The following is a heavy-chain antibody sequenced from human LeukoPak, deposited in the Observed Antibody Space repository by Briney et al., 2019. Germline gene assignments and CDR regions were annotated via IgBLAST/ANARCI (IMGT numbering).Heavy chain of an antibody. CDR3: ASLEKSFYYGSGSYNSDDAFDI. D-gene: IGHD3-10*01. CDR1: GGAFSSYA. Sequence: SVKVSCKASGGAFSSYAISWVRQAPGQGLEWMGGIIPIFGTANYAQKFQGRVTITADKSTSTAYMELSSLRSEDTAVYYCASLEKSFYYGSGSYNSDDAFDIWGQGTMVTVSS. CDR2: IIPIFGTA. J-gene: IGHJ3*02. V-gene: IGHV1-69*06.